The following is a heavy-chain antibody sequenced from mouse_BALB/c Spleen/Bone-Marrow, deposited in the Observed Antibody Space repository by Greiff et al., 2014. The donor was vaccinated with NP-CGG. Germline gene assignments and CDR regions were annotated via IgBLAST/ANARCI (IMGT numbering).Heavy chain of an antibody. V-gene: IGHV4-1*02. CDR2: INPDSSTI. J-gene: IGHJ3*01. CDR1: GFDFSRFW. D-gene: IGHD1-2*01. CDR3: ARLGYYGSFAF. Sequence: EVKLMESGGGLVQPGGSLRLSCAASGFDFSRFWMSWVRQAPGKGLEWIGEINPDSSTINYTPSLKDKFITSRDNAKNTLYLQMSKVRSEDTALYYCARLGYYGSFAFWGQGTLVAVSA.